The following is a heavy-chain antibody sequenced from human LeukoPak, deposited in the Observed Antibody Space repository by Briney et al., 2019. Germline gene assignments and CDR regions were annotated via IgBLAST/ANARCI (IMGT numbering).Heavy chain of an antibody. Sequence: GGPLRLSCSASGFTFSKYAMHWVRQAPGKGLEYVSAINDNGRSTYYADSVNRRFSISRDNSKNTWYLQMSSLRAEDTAVYYCVKYSSGWYYDYWGQGTLVTVSS. J-gene: IGHJ4*02. D-gene: IGHD6-19*01. CDR2: INDNGRST. CDR1: GFTFSKYA. V-gene: IGHV3-64D*09. CDR3: VKYSSGWYYDY.